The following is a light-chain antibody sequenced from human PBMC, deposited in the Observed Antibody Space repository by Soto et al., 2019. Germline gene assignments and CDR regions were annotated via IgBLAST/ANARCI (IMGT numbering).Light chain of an antibody. Sequence: EIVMTQSPATLSVSPGERATLSCRASKSVSSNLAWYQQKPGQAPRLLIYGASTRATGIPARFSGSGSRTEFTLTISSLQSEDFAVYYCQQYNSWPPWTFGQGTKVEIK. J-gene: IGKJ1*01. CDR3: QQYNSWPPWT. V-gene: IGKV3-15*01. CDR2: GAS. CDR1: KSVSSN.